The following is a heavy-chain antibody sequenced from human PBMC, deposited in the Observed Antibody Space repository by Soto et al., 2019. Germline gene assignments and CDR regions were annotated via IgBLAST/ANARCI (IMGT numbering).Heavy chain of an antibody. CDR2: IKQDGSEK. CDR1: GFTFSSYW. Sequence: GGSLRLSCAASGFTFSSYWMSWVRQAPGKGLEWVANIKQDGSEKYYVDSVKGRFTISRDNAKNSLYLQMNSLRAEDTAVYYCARDQPGLWFGECQPYGMDVWGQGTTVTVSS. V-gene: IGHV3-7*01. D-gene: IGHD3-10*01. J-gene: IGHJ6*02. CDR3: ARDQPGLWFGECQPYGMDV.